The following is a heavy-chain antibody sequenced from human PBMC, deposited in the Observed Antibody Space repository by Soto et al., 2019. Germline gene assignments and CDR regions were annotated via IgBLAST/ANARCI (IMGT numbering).Heavy chain of an antibody. V-gene: IGHV3-21*01. D-gene: IGHD6-6*01. CDR2: ISSSSSYI. Sequence: GGSLRLSCAASGFTFSSYSMNWVRQAPGKGLEWVSSISSSSSYIYYADSVKGRFTISRDNAKNSLYLQMNSLRAEDTAVYYCARALGAQYSSPSGWFDPWGQGTLVTVSS. CDR3: ARALGAQYSSPSGWFDP. CDR1: GFTFSSYS. J-gene: IGHJ5*02.